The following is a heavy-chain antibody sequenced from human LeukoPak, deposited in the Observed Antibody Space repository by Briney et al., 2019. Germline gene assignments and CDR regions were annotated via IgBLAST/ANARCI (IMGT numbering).Heavy chain of an antibody. CDR1: GGTFSSYA. V-gene: IGHV1-69*01. CDR3: ARDRAAAAYDAFDI. Sequence: SVKVSCKASGGTFSSYAISSVRHAPGQGLEWMGWIIPIFGTANYAQKFQGRVTITAHESTSTAYMELSSLRSEETAVYYCARDRAAAAYDAFDIWGQGTMVTVSS. CDR2: IIPIFGTA. D-gene: IGHD6-13*01. J-gene: IGHJ3*02.